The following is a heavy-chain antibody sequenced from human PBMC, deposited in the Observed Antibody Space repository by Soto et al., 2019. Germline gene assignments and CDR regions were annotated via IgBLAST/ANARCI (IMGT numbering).Heavy chain of an antibody. V-gene: IGHV1-69*06. D-gene: IGHD3-22*01. J-gene: IGHJ5*02. Sequence: SVTFSCKASGGTFGSDAITWVRQAPGQGLEWVGRIIPIFGTTNYAQSLQGRVTISADKSTLTSYMELHSLTSDDTALYYCARDRTDSGYYTNWLDPWGQGTQVTVSS. CDR1: GGTFGSDA. CDR2: IIPIFGTT. CDR3: ARDRTDSGYYTNWLDP.